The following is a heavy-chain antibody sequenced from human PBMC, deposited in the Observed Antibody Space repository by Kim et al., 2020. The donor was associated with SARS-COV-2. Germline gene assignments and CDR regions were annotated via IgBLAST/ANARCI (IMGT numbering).Heavy chain of an antibody. Sequence: VYVKGRFTVSGDNSKNTLYLQMNSLRAEDTAVYYCAKCHSSSHSNWFDPWGQGTLVTVSS. D-gene: IGHD6-6*01. CDR3: AKCHSSSHSNWFDP. V-gene: IGHV3-30*02. J-gene: IGHJ5*02.